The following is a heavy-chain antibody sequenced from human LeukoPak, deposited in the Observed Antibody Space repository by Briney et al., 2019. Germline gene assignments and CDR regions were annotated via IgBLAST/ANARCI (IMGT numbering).Heavy chain of an antibody. CDR2: TFYRSKWYN. CDR3: AKGETTVTPNWFGP. D-gene: IGHD4-17*01. Sequence: SQTLSLTCAISLDRVSINSAACNSIRQYPSSGIECLARTFYRSKWYNDYELSVNSRITNNVETSKNNFSLKTNYVTTEDTTVYYCAKGETTVTPNWFGPWGQGTLVTVSS. V-gene: IGHV6-1*01. CDR1: LDRVSINSAA. J-gene: IGHJ5*02.